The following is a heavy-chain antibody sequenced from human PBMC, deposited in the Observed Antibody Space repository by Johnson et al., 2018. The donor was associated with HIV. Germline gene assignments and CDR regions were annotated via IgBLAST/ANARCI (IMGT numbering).Heavy chain of an antibody. D-gene: IGHD1-1*01. J-gene: IGHJ3*01. CDR1: GFTFSTYA. CDR2: IRFDGSNK. CDR3: ARESRSGTGNVPGRHALDV. Sequence: QVQLVESGGGVVRPGESLRLSCAASGFTFSTYAMHWVRQAPGKGLEWVSFIRFDGSNKYYADPVNGRFPISRDESKNTLFLEMDSLRPEDTALYYCARESRSGTGNVPGRHALDVWGQGTMVTVSS. V-gene: IGHV3-30*02.